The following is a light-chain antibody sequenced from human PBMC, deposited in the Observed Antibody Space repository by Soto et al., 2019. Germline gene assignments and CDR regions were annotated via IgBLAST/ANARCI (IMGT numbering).Light chain of an antibody. V-gene: IGKV3-20*01. CDR3: QQYGSSPGLFT. CDR1: QSVSSSY. Sequence: EIVLTQSPGTLSLSPGESATLSCRASQSVSSSYLAWYQQKPGQAPRLLIYGASSRATGIPDRFSGSGSGTDITLTINRLEPEDFAVYYCQQYGSSPGLFTFGPGTKVDIK. J-gene: IGKJ3*01. CDR2: GAS.